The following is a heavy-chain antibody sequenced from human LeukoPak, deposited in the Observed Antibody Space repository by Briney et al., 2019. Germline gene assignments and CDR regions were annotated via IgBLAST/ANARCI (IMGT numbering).Heavy chain of an antibody. CDR1: GFTFDSYA. CDR2: ISYDGNNE. V-gene: IGHV3-30-3*01. Sequence: GGSLRLSCAASGFTFDSYAMHWVRQAPDKGREWVAIISYDGNNEYYGDSVKGRFTISRDSSKNTLYLQMNSLRPEDTAVYFCARAVSSYYFYGMDVWGLGTTVTVSS. J-gene: IGHJ6*02. D-gene: IGHD3-3*02. CDR3: ARAVSSYYFYGMDV.